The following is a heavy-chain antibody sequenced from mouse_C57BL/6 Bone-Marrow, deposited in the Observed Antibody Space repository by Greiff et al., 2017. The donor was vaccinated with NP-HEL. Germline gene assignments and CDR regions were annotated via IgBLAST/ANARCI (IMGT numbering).Heavy chain of an antibody. CDR1: GYSITSGYY. J-gene: IGHJ2*01. Sequence: EVKLMESGPGLVKPSQSLSLTCFVTGYSITSGYYWNWIRQSPGNKLEWMGYISYDGSNNYNPSLKNRISITRDTSKNQFFLKLNSVTTEDTATYYCARDRAVRYFDYWGQGTTLTVSS. V-gene: IGHV3-6*01. CDR2: ISYDGSN. D-gene: IGHD3-3*01. CDR3: ARDRAVRYFDY.